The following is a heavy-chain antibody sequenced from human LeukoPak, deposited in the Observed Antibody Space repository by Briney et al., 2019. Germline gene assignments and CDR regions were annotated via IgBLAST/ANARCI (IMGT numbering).Heavy chain of an antibody. CDR3: ARVDPLDGSGFDY. J-gene: IGHJ4*02. Sequence: SETLSLTCTVSGYSISSAYYWGWIRQPPGKGLEWIGSIHHSGSTYYNPSLKSRVTISVDTSKNQFSLKLSSVTAADTAVYYCARVDPLDGSGFDYWGQGTLVTVSS. CDR1: GYSISSAYY. D-gene: IGHD3-10*01. CDR2: IHHSGST. V-gene: IGHV4-38-2*02.